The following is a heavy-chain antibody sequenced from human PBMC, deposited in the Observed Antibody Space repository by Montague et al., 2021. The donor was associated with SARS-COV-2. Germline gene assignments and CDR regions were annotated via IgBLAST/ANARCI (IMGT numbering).Heavy chain of an antibody. CDR1: GASVSTSVYY. CDR2: LFNTGSP. J-gene: IGHJ3*01. Sequence: SETLSLTCTVSGASVSTSVYYWARTRKPPGKGLEWLGCLFNTGSPYPNPSSRSPVTISVDTPKNQFPLTLSSVTASDTAVYYCARHITGSGNAFDFWGQGTMVTVAS. D-gene: IGHD3-10*01. V-gene: IGHV4-39*01. CDR3: ARHITGSGNAFDF.